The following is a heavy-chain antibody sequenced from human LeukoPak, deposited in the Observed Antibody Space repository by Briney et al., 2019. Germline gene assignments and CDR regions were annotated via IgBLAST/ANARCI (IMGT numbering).Heavy chain of an antibody. CDR3: ARDHLYGSGSYYTFDY. CDR1: GGTFSSYA. Sequence: SVKVSCKASGGTFSSYAISWVRQAPGQGLEWMGGIISIFGTANYAQKFQGRVTITADESTSTAYMELSSLRSEDTAVYYCARDHLYGSGSYYTFDYWGQGTLVTVSS. J-gene: IGHJ4*02. CDR2: IISIFGTA. V-gene: IGHV1-69*13. D-gene: IGHD3-10*01.